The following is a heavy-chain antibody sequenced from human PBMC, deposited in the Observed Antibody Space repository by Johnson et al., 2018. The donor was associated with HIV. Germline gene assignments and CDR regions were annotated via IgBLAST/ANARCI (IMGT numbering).Heavy chain of an antibody. D-gene: IGHD6-13*01. V-gene: IGHV3-23*04. CDR2: ISGSGGST. CDR1: GFTFSSYA. Sequence: VQLEECGGGLVQPGGSLRLSCAASGFTFSSYAMSWVRQAPGKGLEWVSAISGSGGSTYYADSVKGRFTISRDNSKNTLYLQMNSLRAEDTAVYYCAKAYSSSWYPVGMDDAFGIWGQGTMVTVSS. CDR3: AKAYSSSWYPVGMDDAFGI. J-gene: IGHJ3*02.